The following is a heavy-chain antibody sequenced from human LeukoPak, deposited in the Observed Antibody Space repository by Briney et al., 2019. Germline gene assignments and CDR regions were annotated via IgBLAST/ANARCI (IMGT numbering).Heavy chain of an antibody. CDR1: GGSISSSNW. CDR2: IYHSGST. V-gene: IGHV4-4*02. Sequence: SETLSLTRAVSGGSISSSNWWSWVRQPPGKGLEWIGEIYHSGSTNYNPSLKSRVTISVDKSKNQFSLKLSSVTAADTAVYYCASRLMGGYDSDYWGQGTLVTVSS. D-gene: IGHD5-12*01. CDR3: ASRLMGGYDSDY. J-gene: IGHJ4*02.